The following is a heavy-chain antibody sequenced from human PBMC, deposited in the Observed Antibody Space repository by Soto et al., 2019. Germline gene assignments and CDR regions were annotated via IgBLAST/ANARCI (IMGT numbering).Heavy chain of an antibody. CDR3: ARGLAGFGPYWYFDV. CDR1: GFTFSSYS. CDR2: ISRSSGTR. D-gene: IGHD3-16*01. Sequence: EVQLVESGGGLVQPGGSLRLSCAASGFTFSSYSMNWVRQAPGQGLEWVSDISRSSGTRHYAYSVEGRFTISRDNAKNSLFLQMNNLRDEDTAVYYCARGLAGFGPYWYFDVWGRGTLVSVSS. J-gene: IGHJ2*01. V-gene: IGHV3-48*02.